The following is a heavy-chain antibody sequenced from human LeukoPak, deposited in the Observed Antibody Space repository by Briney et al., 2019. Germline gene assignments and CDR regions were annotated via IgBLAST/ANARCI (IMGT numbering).Heavy chain of an antibody. D-gene: IGHD1-1*01. Sequence: SQTLSLTCTVSGASINSGSYYWAWIRQPAGKGLEWIGRIYTTGSTNYNPSLKRRVTVSVDTSKNQFSLKLSSVTAADTAVYYCATMNWNDGGYYFDYWGQGTLATVSS. CDR3: ATMNWNDGGYYFDY. V-gene: IGHV4-61*02. CDR1: GASINSGSYY. J-gene: IGHJ4*02. CDR2: IYTTGST.